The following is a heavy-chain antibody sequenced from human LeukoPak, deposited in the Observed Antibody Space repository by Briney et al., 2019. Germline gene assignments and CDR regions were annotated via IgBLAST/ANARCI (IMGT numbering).Heavy chain of an antibody. CDR3: ARFRGGV. Sequence: GGSLRLSCAASGFIFNSYIMNWVRQAPGKGLQWVANIKEDGSEQHCVDSVKGRFTISRDNTKNSLYLQMNSLRVEDTAVYYCARFRGGVWGQGTMVTVSS. V-gene: IGHV3-7*01. CDR1: GFIFNSYI. CDR2: IKEDGSEQ. J-gene: IGHJ3*01. D-gene: IGHD3-16*01.